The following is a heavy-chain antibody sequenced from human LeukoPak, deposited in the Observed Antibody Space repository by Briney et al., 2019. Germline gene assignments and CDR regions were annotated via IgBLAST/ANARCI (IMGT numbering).Heavy chain of an antibody. J-gene: IGHJ6*03. Sequence: GGSLRLSCAASGFTFSFYEMNWVRQAPGKGLEWVSYISSSGSTIYYADSVKGRFTISRDNAKNSLYLQMNSLRAEDTAVYYCARPDSSGYYSDYYYMDVWGKGTTVTVSS. CDR2: ISSSGSTI. V-gene: IGHV3-48*03. CDR1: GFTFSFYE. D-gene: IGHD3-22*01. CDR3: ARPDSSGYYSDYYYMDV.